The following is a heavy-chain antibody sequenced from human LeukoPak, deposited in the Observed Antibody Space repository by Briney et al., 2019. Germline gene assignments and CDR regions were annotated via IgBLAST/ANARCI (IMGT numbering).Heavy chain of an antibody. CDR1: GFTFSSYA. Sequence: TGGSLRLSCAVSGFTFSSYALHWVRQASGKGLEWVAVISYDGSGKYYADSVKGRFTISRDNAKNTLYLQMNSLRAEDTAVYYCARNTGIAAAGTGTGGHYYYYYMDVWGKGTTVTVSS. J-gene: IGHJ6*03. CDR2: ISYDGSGK. CDR3: ARNTGIAAAGTGTGGHYYYYYMDV. V-gene: IGHV3-30*04. D-gene: IGHD6-13*01.